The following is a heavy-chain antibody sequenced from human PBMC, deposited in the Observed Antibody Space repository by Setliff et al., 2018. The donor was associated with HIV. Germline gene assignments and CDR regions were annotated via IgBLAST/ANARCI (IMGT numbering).Heavy chain of an antibody. CDR1: GGSISSYC. D-gene: IGHD3-10*01. Sequence: SETLSLTCTVSGGSISSYCWNWIRQSPGRGLEWIGFIFSSGSTKYNPSLRSRVTMSIDTSKNQFSLKLTSVTAADTAVYYCARRIDNSGSFPDKNWFDTWGQGSLVTVAS. V-gene: IGHV4-4*09. CDR2: IFSSGST. CDR3: ARRIDNSGSFPDKNWFDT. J-gene: IGHJ5*02.